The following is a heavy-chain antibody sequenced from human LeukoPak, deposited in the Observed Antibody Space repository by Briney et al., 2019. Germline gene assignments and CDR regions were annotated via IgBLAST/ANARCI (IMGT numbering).Heavy chain of an antibody. Sequence: SETLSLTCTVSGASINTYYWSWIRQPPGKGLEWIGYLYFSGSTNYNPSLKSRVTISSDTSKNQLSLKLSSVTAADTAVYHCARAGGGWSFDYLGQGTLVTVSS. D-gene: IGHD6-19*01. CDR3: ARAGGGWSFDY. CDR1: GASINTYY. J-gene: IGHJ4*02. V-gene: IGHV4-59*01. CDR2: LYFSGST.